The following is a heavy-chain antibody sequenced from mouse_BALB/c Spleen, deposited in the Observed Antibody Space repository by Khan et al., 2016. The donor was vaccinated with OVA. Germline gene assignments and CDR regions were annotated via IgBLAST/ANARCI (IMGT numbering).Heavy chain of an antibody. J-gene: IGHJ3*01. CDR1: GFTFSNYG. V-gene: IGHV5-6*01. CDR2: ISSDGTYT. Sequence: EVELVESGGDLVKPGGSLKLPCAASGFTFSNYGMSWVRQTPDKRLEWVATISSDGTYTYYPDSVKGRFTISRNNAKNTLYLQMSSLKSEDTAMYYCTSHLTGSFAYWGQGTLVTVSA. CDR3: TSHLTGSFAY. D-gene: IGHD4-1*01.